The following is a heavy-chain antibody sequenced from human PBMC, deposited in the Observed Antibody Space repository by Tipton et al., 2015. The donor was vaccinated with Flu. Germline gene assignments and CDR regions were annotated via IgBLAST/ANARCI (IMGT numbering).Heavy chain of an antibody. CDR2: IYPDDSDT. V-gene: IGHV5-51*01. CDR3: LRQNCGGDCYPDY. Sequence: VQLVQSGAEVKKPGESLKISCKGSGNSFSTYWIGWVRQMAGEGLEWMGIIYPDDSDTKYSPSFQGQVTISADKSTNTAYLQWSSLKASDTAMYYCLRQNCGGDCYPDYWGQGTLVTVSS. J-gene: IGHJ4*02. D-gene: IGHD2-21*02. CDR1: GNSFSTYW.